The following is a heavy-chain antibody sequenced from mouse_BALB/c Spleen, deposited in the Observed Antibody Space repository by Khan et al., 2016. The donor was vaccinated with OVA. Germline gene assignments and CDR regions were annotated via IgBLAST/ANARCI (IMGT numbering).Heavy chain of an antibody. Sequence: QVQLKESGAELVRPGTSVKMSCKAAGYTFTNYWIGWVKQRPGHGLEWVGDIYPGGGYTNYNEKVKGKATLTVDTSSSTAYMQLSSLTSEDSAFYYCARRGAARATWGYFGYWGQGTILTVSS. CDR3: ARRGAARATWGYFGY. J-gene: IGHJ2*01. D-gene: IGHD3-1*01. CDR2: IYPGGGYT. V-gene: IGHV1-63*02. CDR1: GYTFTNYW.